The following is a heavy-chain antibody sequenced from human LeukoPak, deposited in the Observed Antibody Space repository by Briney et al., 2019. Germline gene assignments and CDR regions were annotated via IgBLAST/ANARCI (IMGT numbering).Heavy chain of an antibody. CDR1: GGSISSGGYY. CDR3: ARPLRWGSGSYDGWFDP. D-gene: IGHD3-10*01. V-gene: IGHV4-31*03. Sequence: PSQTLSLTCTVSGGSISSGGYYWSWIRQHPGKGLEWIGYIYYSGSTYYNPSLKSRVTISVDTSKNQFSLKLSSVTAADTAVYYCARPLRWGSGSYDGWFDPWGQGTLVTVSS. CDR2: IYYSGST. J-gene: IGHJ5*02.